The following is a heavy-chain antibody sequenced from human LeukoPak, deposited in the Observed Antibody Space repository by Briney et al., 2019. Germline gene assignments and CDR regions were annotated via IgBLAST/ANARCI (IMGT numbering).Heavy chain of an antibody. J-gene: IGHJ6*03. CDR1: GYTFTSYG. CDR2: ISAYNGNT. Sequence: GASVKVSCKASGYTFTSYGISWVRQAPGQGLEWMGWISAYNGNTNYAQKLQGRVTMTTDTSTSTAHMELSSLRSEDTAVYYCASKRKQWLVRPLGRYYMDVWGKGTTVTVSS. V-gene: IGHV1-18*01. D-gene: IGHD6-19*01. CDR3: ASKRKQWLVRPLGRYYMDV.